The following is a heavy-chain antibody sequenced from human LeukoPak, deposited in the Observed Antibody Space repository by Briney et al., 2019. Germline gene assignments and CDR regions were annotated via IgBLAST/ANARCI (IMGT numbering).Heavy chain of an antibody. Sequence: GESLKISCKGSGYSFTSYWIGWVRQMPGKGLEWMGIIYPGDSDTRYSPPFQGQVTISADKSISTAYLQWSSLKASDTAMYYCARHVHCSSTSCYYYYMDVWGKGTTVTVSS. J-gene: IGHJ6*03. CDR1: GYSFTSYW. CDR2: IYPGDSDT. V-gene: IGHV5-51*01. CDR3: ARHVHCSSTSCYYYYMDV. D-gene: IGHD2-2*01.